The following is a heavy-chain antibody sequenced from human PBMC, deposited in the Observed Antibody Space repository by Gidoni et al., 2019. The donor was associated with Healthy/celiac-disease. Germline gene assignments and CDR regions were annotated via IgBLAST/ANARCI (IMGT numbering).Heavy chain of an antibody. CDR3: AREGGSDMVCFDY. V-gene: IGHV3-21*01. Sequence: EVQLVESGGGLVKPGGSLRLSCAASGFTFSSYSMNWVRQAPGKGLECVSSISSSSSYVYYAYSVKGRFTISRDNAKNSLYLQMNSLRAEDTAVYYCAREGGSDMVCFDYWGQGTLVTVSS. CDR1: GFTFSSYS. D-gene: IGHD5-18*01. CDR2: ISSSSSYV. J-gene: IGHJ4*02.